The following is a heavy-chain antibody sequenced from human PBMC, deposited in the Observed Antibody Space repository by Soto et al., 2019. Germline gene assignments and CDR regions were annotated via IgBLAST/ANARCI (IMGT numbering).Heavy chain of an antibody. D-gene: IGHD2-15*01. V-gene: IGHV1-69*02. J-gene: IGHJ6*02. CDR2: IIPIVDIP. CDR3: ASHFTGVLVLGTSPPGGDNYGWDV. Sequence: QVQLVQSGAEVKKPGSSVKVSCKASGGTFSRYTFTWVRQAPGQGLEWMGRIIPIVDIPNYAQNFQGRVTIPADKSTSTAYMELSSLTSDDTAVYYCASHFTGVLVLGTSPPGGDNYGWDVWGQGTTVCVS. CDR1: GGTFSRYT.